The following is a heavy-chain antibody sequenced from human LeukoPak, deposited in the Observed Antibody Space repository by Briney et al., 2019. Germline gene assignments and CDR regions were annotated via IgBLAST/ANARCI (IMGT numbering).Heavy chain of an antibody. D-gene: IGHD2-15*01. CDR1: GFTFTSHW. Sequence: GGSLRLSCAASGFTFTSHWMHWVRQTPGKGLVWVSRINSDGSSTNYADSVEGRFTTSRDNAKNTVYLQMNSLRADDTSVYYCARDRYYYYMDVWGKGTTVTVSS. J-gene: IGHJ6*03. CDR2: INSDGSST. CDR3: ARDRYYYYMDV. V-gene: IGHV3-74*01.